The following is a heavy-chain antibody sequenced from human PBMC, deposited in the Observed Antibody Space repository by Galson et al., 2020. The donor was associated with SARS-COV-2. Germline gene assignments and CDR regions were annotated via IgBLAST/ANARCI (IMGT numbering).Heavy chain of an antibody. J-gene: IGHJ1*01. D-gene: IGHD2-2*01. CDR3: GRDACGPEAIPN. V-gene: IGHV3-74*01. Sequence: GGSMRLSCAASGFTFNSHWMHWVRQAPGKGLVWVARIDGDGSRTNYADSVKGRFTVSRDSAKNTLYLQMNSLRVEDTAVYYCGRDACGPEAIPNWGQCTLVIVSS. CDR2: IDGDGSRT. CDR1: GFTFNSHW.